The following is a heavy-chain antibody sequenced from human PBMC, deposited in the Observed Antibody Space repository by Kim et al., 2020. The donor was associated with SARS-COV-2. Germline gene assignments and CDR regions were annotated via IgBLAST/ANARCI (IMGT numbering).Heavy chain of an antibody. CDR1: GFTLSSYW. J-gene: IGHJ6*01. CDR3: EKGGVQGDDSFYYG. CDR2: INSAGSST. Sequence: GGSLRLSCVASGFTLSSYWMHWVRQAPGKGPVWVSLINSAGSSTSYADSVKGRFTISRDNSENTLYLHMNSLRAEDTAVYYCEKGGVQGDDSFYYG. D-gene: IGHD3-22*01. V-gene: IGHV3-74*01.